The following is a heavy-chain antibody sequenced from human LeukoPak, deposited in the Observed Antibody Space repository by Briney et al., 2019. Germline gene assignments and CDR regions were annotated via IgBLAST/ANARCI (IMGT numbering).Heavy chain of an antibody. CDR3: AKREPDYYFYYMDV. Sequence: PGGSLRLSCAASGFTFSNYAMSWVRQAPGKGLEWASTISGSGASKYYADSVKDRFTISRDNSKNTLYLQMKSLRPDDTAVYYCAKREPDYYFYYMDVWGKGTTVTVSS. CDR1: GFTFSNYA. J-gene: IGHJ6*03. V-gene: IGHV3-23*01. D-gene: IGHD1-14*01. CDR2: ISGSGASK.